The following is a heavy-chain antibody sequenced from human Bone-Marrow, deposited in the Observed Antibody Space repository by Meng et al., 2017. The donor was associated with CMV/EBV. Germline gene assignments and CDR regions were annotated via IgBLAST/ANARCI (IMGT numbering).Heavy chain of an antibody. Sequence: SVKVSCKASGFTFINSAVHWVRQARGQRLEWIGWIVVGSGNTNYAQKFQERVTITRDMSTRTAYMELSSLRSEDTAVYHCAAGILTDSTFDFWGQGTRVTVSS. CDR1: GFTFINSA. J-gene: IGHJ4*02. CDR2: IVVGSGNT. CDR3: AAGILTDSTFDF. V-gene: IGHV1-58*01. D-gene: IGHD3-9*01.